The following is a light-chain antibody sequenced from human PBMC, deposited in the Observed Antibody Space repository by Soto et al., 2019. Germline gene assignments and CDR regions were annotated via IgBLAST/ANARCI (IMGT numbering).Light chain of an antibody. Sequence: QSVLTQPASVSGSLGQSITISCTGTSSDVGGYNYVSWYQQHPGKAPKRMIYEVSNRPSGVSNRFSGSKSGNTASLTISGLQAEDEADYYCSSYTSSSSWVFGGGTQLTVL. CDR3: SSYTSSSSWV. J-gene: IGLJ3*02. V-gene: IGLV2-14*01. CDR2: EVS. CDR1: SSDVGGYNY.